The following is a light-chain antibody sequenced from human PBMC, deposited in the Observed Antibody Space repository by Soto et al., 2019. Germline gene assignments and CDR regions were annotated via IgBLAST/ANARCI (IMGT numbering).Light chain of an antibody. CDR3: SSYTSGSTLYV. CDR1: SSDVGGYDY. V-gene: IGLV2-14*01. Sequence: VLTQPASVSGYLGQAITISCTGTSSDVGGYDYVSWYQQHPGKAPRLMIYKASNRPSGVSHRFSGSRSGNTASLTISGLQAEDEADYYCSSYTSGSTLYVFGTGIKVTVL. J-gene: IGLJ1*01. CDR2: KAS.